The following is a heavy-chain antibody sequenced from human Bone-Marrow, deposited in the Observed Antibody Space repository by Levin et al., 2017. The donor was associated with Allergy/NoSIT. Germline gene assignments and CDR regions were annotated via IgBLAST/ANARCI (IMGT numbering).Heavy chain of an antibody. V-gene: IGHV4-59*01. J-gene: IGHJ3*02. Sequence: SETLSLTCTVSGGSISSYYWSWIRQPPGKGLEWIGYIYYSGSTNYNPSLKSRVTISVDTSKNQFSLKLSSVTAADTAVYYCAADNYGGNRDAFDIWGQGTMVTVSS. D-gene: IGHD4-23*01. CDR1: GGSISSYY. CDR3: AADNYGGNRDAFDI. CDR2: IYYSGST.